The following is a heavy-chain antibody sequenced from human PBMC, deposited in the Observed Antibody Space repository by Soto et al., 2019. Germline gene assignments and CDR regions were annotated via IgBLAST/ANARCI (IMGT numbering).Heavy chain of an antibody. D-gene: IGHD5-12*01. CDR2: IIPIFGTA. V-gene: IGHV1-69*13. CDR3: ASSVAKYYYYGMDV. CDR1: GYTFTSYG. Sequence: SVKVSCKASGYTFTSYGTSWVRQAPGQGLEWMGGIIPIFGTANYAQKFQGRVTITADESTSTAYMELSSLRSEDTAVYYCASSVAKYYYYGMDVWGQGTTVTVSS. J-gene: IGHJ6*02.